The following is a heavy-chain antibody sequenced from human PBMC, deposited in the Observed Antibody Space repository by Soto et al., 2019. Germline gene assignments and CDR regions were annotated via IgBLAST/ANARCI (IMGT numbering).Heavy chain of an antibody. V-gene: IGHV1-69*13. CDR1: GGTFSSYA. CDR2: IIPIFGTT. Sequence: SVKVSCKTSGGTFSSYAISWVRQAPGQGLERMGVIIPIFGTTNYAQKFQGRVTITADESASTVYMELSSLKSEDTAVYYCATPDTAVAGYWSQGTLVTVSS. J-gene: IGHJ4*02. D-gene: IGHD5-18*01. CDR3: ATPDTAVAGY.